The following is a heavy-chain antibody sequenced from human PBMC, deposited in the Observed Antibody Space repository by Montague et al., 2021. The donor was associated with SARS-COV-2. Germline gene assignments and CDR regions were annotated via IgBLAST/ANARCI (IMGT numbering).Heavy chain of an antibody. D-gene: IGHD6-19*01. Sequence: SETLSLTCSVSGASISSHYWSWIRQSPGKGLEWIGYIYYSGTTIYNPSLESRYTISVDTSSTLFSLKLRSVTAADTAIYYCARYEAVADAFDIWGQGTVVTVS. J-gene: IGHJ3*02. CDR2: IYYSGTT. CDR1: GASISSHY. CDR3: ARYEAVADAFDI. V-gene: IGHV4-59*11.